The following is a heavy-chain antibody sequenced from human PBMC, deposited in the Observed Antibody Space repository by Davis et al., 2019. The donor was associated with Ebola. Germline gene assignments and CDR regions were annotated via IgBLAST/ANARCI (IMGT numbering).Heavy chain of an antibody. D-gene: IGHD3-10*02. Sequence: PGGSLRLSCAASGFTFSSYGMHWVRQAPGKGLEWVAVISYDGSNKYYADSVKGRFTISRDNSKNTLYLQMNSLRAEDTAVYYCAKDQGRNYYVHALPDYWGQGTLVTVSS. CDR1: GFTFSSYG. J-gene: IGHJ4*02. CDR3: AKDQGRNYYVHALPDY. V-gene: IGHV3-30*18. CDR2: ISYDGSNK.